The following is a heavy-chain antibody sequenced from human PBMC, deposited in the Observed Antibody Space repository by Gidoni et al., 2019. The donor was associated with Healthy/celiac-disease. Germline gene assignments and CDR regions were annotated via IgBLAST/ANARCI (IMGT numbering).Heavy chain of an antibody. Sequence: QVTLKESGPVLVKPTETLTLTCTGSGFSLSNARMVVSWIRQPPGTALEWLAHIFSHDEKSSSTSLKSRLTISKATSKRQVVLTLTNMDPVDTATYYCARIPDGYSYGYVAFDIWGQGTMVTVSS. D-gene: IGHD5-18*01. CDR3: ARIPDGYSYGYVAFDI. CDR1: GFSLSNARMV. V-gene: IGHV2-26*01. J-gene: IGHJ3*02. CDR2: IFSHDEK.